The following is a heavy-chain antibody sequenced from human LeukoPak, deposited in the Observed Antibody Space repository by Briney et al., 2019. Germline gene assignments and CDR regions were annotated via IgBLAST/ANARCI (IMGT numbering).Heavy chain of an antibody. J-gene: IGHJ6*03. Sequence: SQTLSLTCAISGDSVSSNSAAWNWIRQPPSRGLEWLGRTYYRSKWYNDYAVSVKSRITINPDTSKNQFSLQLNSVTPEDTAVYYCARGGIVGDRGYYYYYMDVWGKGTTVTVSS. CDR2: TYYRSKWYN. V-gene: IGHV6-1*01. D-gene: IGHD1-26*01. CDR1: GDSVSSNSAA. CDR3: ARGGIVGDRGYYYYYMDV.